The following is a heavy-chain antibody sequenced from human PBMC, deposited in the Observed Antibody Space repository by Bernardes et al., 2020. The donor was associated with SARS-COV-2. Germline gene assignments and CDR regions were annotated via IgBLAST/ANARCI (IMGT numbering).Heavy chain of an antibody. Sequence: ASVKVSCKASGYTFTDYYIHWVRQAPGQGLEWMGLVNPNSGGASYAQKFQGWVTMTRDTSISTAYMEVSRLKSDDTAVYYCALYPARGMDGWGPGTRVTVSS. V-gene: IGHV1-2*04. D-gene: IGHD2-8*01. CDR3: ALYPARGMDG. J-gene: IGHJ6*02. CDR1: GYTFTDYY. CDR2: VNPNSGGA.